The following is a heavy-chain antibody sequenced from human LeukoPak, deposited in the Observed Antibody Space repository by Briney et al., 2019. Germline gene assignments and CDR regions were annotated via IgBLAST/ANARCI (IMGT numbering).Heavy chain of an antibody. J-gene: IGHJ3*02. CDR1: GGSISGDH. CDR2: IYYSGNT. V-gene: IGHV4-59*08. CDR3: ARRNDFGI. Sequence: SETLSLTCTVSGGSISGDHWNWTRQPPGKGLEWIGYIYYSGNTNYNPSLKSRVTISVDTSKNQFSLKLNSVTAADTAVYYCARRNDFGIWGQGTMVTVSS.